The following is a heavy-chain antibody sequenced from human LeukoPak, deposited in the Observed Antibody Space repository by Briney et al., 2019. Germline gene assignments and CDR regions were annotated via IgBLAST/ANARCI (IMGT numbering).Heavy chain of an antibody. CDR2: ISSSSSCI. D-gene: IGHD6-13*01. V-gene: IGHV3-21*01. CDR3: ASTGYSSSWYGVAFDY. J-gene: IGHJ4*02. Sequence: GGSLRLSCAASGFTFSSYSMNWVRQAPGKGLEWVSSISSSSSCIYYADSVKGRFTISRDNAKNSLYLQMNSLRAEDTAVYYCASTGYSSSWYGVAFDYWGQGTLVTVSS. CDR1: GFTFSSYS.